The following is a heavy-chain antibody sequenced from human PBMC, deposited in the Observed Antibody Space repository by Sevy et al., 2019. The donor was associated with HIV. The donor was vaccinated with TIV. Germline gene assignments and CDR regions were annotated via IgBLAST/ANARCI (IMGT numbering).Heavy chain of an antibody. V-gene: IGHV3-15*01. Sequence: GGSLRLSCAASGFTFRDAWMTWVRQAPGKGLEWVGRIKSKTDGETTDYATPVKGGFTISRDDSKKTLYLQMNSRKTGDIALYYCINNRGFCTNGVCWEYFDYWGQGTLVTVSS. CDR1: GFTFRDAW. CDR2: IKSKTDGETT. D-gene: IGHD2-8*01. CDR3: INNRGFCTNGVCWEYFDY. J-gene: IGHJ4*02.